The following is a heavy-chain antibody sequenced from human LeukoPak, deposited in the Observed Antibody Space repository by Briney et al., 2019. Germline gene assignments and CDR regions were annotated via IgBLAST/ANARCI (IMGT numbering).Heavy chain of an antibody. D-gene: IGHD2-15*01. Sequence: GGSLRLSCATSTFTFSRYSMHWVRRPPGKGLEYVSAISSNGGSTYYADSVKGRFTISRDNSKNTLYLQMSSLRAEDTAVYYCVKASCDGSSGGSCYQGYYFDYWGQGTLVTVSS. CDR2: ISSNGGST. V-gene: IGHV3-64D*06. J-gene: IGHJ4*02. CDR3: VKASCDGSSGGSCYQGYYFDY. CDR1: TFTFSRYS.